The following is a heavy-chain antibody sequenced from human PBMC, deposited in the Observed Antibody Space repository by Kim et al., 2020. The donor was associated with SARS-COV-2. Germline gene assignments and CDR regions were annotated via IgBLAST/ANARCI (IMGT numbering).Heavy chain of an antibody. CDR2: IWYDGSNK. J-gene: IGHJ3*02. Sequence: GGSLRLSCAASGFTFSSYGMHWVRQAPGKGLEWVAVIWYDGSNKYYADSVKGRFTISRDNSKNTLYLQMNSLRAEDTAVYYCARDDYYDSSGYYFDAFDIWGQGTMVTVSS. CDR1: GFTFSSYG. D-gene: IGHD3-22*01. V-gene: IGHV3-33*01. CDR3: ARDDYYDSSGYYFDAFDI.